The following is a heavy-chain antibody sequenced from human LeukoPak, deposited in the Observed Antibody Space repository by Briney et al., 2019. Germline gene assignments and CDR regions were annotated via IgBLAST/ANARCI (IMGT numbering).Heavy chain of an antibody. CDR3: ATTTHYYYYMDV. CDR2: INPRGGNT. CDR1: GYTFTSYY. Sequence: ASVKVSCKASGYTFTSYYMHWVRQAPGQGLEWMGIINPRGGNTSYAQKLQGRVTMTRDMSTSTVYMELSSLRSEDTAVYYCATTTHYYYYMDVWGKGTTVTVSS. J-gene: IGHJ6*03. V-gene: IGHV1-46*01. D-gene: IGHD1-1*01.